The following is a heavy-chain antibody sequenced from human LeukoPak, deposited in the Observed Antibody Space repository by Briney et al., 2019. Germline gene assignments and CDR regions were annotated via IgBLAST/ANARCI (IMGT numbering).Heavy chain of an antibody. Sequence: GSLRLSCAASGFTFSSYWMSWIRQPAGKGLEWIGRIYTSGSTNYNPSLKSRVTMSVDTSKNQFSLKLSSVTAADTAVYYCARVYGDDILTVGYFDYWGQGTLVTVSS. D-gene: IGHD3-9*01. J-gene: IGHJ4*02. V-gene: IGHV4-4*07. CDR3: ARVYGDDILTVGYFDY. CDR1: GFTFSSYW. CDR2: IYTSGST.